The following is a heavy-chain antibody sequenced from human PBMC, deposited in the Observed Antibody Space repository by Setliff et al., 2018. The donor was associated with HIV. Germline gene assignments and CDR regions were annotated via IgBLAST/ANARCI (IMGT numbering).Heavy chain of an antibody. CDR1: GFTFINYY. CDR2: FSPGSGGR. V-gene: IGHV1-2*06. CDR3: AKGQGPVDY. J-gene: IGHJ4*02. Sequence: GASVKVSCKASGFTFINYYIHWVRQAPGQGLEWMGRFSPGSGGRSYAQKFQGRVTMTWDASITTAYIEVTRLTSDDTAVYYCAKGQGPVDYWGQGTLVTVSS.